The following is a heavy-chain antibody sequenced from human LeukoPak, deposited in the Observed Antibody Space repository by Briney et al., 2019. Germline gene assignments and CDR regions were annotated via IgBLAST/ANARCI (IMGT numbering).Heavy chain of an antibody. Sequence: GGSLRLSCAASGFTFDDYGMSWVRQAPGKGLEWVSGINWNGGSTGYADSVKGRFTISRDNAKNTVYLQMNRLRAEDTAVYYCARGGYGHNMDVWGEGTTVTVSS. CDR1: GFTFDDYG. J-gene: IGHJ6*03. D-gene: IGHD3-10*01. CDR2: INWNGGST. V-gene: IGHV3-20*04. CDR3: ARGGYGHNMDV.